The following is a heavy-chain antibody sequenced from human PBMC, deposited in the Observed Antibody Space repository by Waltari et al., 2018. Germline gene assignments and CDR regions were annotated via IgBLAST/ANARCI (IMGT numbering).Heavy chain of an antibody. CDR3: ARVRSGTTGWFDP. J-gene: IGHJ5*02. V-gene: IGHV1-2*06. D-gene: IGHD3-10*01. CDR1: GYTFTGYY. CDR2: INPNSGGT. Sequence: QVQLVQSGAEVKKPGASVKVSCKASGYTFTGYYMHWVRQAPGQGLEWMGRINPNSGGTNNAQKLQGRVTMTRDTSISTAYMELSRLRSDETAVYYWARVRSGTTGWFDPWGQGTLVTVSS.